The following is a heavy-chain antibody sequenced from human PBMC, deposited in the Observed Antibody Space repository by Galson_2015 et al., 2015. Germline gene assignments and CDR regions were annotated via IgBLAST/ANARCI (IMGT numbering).Heavy chain of an antibody. CDR1: GFTFSSYG. Sequence: SLRLSCAASGFTFSSYGMHWVRQAPGKGLEWVAVISYDGSNKYYADSVKGRFTISRDNSKNTLYLQMNSLRAEDTAVYYCAKALTRYSYGYVTGYGMDVWGQGTTVTVSS. CDR3: AKALTRYSYGYVTGYGMDV. CDR2: ISYDGSNK. J-gene: IGHJ6*02. D-gene: IGHD5-18*01. V-gene: IGHV3-30*18.